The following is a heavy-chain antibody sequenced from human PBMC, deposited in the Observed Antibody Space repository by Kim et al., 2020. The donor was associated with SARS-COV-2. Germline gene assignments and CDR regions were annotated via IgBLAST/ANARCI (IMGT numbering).Heavy chain of an antibody. Sequence: SETLSLTCTASGGSISGYYWSWIRQPAGKGPEWIGHVYTCGSTQYNPSLRSRVTMSVDASKNQFSLKMSSVTAADTAVYYCARGGASSKYFDLWGRGTLVTVSS. CDR2: VYTCGST. J-gene: IGHJ2*01. D-gene: IGHD2-2*01. V-gene: IGHV4-4*07. CDR1: GGSISGYY. CDR3: ARGGASSKYFDL.